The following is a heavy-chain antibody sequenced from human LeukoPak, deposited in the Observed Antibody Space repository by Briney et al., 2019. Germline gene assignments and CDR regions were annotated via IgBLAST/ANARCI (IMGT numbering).Heavy chain of an antibody. V-gene: IGHV3-23*01. D-gene: IGHD3-10*01. CDR1: GFTFSRFA. CDR3: ATESLHY. Sequence: GGSLRLSCAVSGFTFSRFAMNWVRQAPGKGLEWVSIISNSGTITSYADSVKGRFTISRDNSKNTVYLQMNSLRAEDTALYYCATESLHYWGQGTLVAVSS. CDR2: ISNSGTIT. J-gene: IGHJ4*02.